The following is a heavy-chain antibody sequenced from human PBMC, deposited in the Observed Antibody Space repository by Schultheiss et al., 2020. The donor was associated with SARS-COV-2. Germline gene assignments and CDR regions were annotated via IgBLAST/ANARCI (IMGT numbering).Heavy chain of an antibody. CDR3: ASGRVPDYLDV. Sequence: SETLSLTCNVSGGSISGSNYYWGWIRQPPGQGLEWIGSVSYSGRTYQNPSLKGRVTTSIDTSKNQFSLKLTSVTAADTATYYCASGRVPDYLDVWGKGTTVTVSS. V-gene: IGHV4-39*07. CDR2: VSYSGRT. J-gene: IGHJ6*03. D-gene: IGHD6-19*01. CDR1: GGSISGSNYY.